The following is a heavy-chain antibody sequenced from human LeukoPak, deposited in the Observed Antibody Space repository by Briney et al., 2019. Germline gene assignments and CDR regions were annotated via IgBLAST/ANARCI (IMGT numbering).Heavy chain of an antibody. CDR3: ARGQSGYSGYDPRPDVEGDY. J-gene: IGHJ4*02. D-gene: IGHD5-12*01. Sequence: GAPVKVSCKASGYTFTSYDINWVRQATGQGLEWMGWMNPNSGNTGYAQKFQGRVTMTRNTSISTAYMELGSLRSEDTAVYYCARGQSGYSGYDPRPDVEGDYWGQGTLVTVSS. CDR2: MNPNSGNT. CDR1: GYTFTSYD. V-gene: IGHV1-8*01.